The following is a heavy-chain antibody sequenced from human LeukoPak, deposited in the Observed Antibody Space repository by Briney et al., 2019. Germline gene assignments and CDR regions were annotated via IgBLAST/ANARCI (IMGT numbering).Heavy chain of an antibody. J-gene: IGHJ4*02. Sequence: GGSLRLSCAASGFTFDDYGMSWVRQAPGKGLEWVANIKLDGSEQYYVDSVKGRFTISRDNGKNLLYLQMNSLRAEDTAVYYCARDIGYSSGWYDRGGIDYWGQGTLVTVSS. CDR1: GFTFDDYG. V-gene: IGHV3-7*01. CDR3: ARDIGYSSGWYDRGGIDY. CDR2: IKLDGSEQ. D-gene: IGHD6-19*01.